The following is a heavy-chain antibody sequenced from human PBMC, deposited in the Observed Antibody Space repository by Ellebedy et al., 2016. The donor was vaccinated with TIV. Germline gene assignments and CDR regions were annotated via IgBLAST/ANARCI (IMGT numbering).Heavy chain of an antibody. CDR3: ARHVISSGTQRRAFEI. J-gene: IGHJ3*02. Sequence: MPSETLSLTCTVSGGSISISNYYWIWIRQPPGKGLEWIGTIHYSGNTYYYPSLKNRVTISVDPSNNQFSLKLTSVTAADTAVYYCARHVISSGTQRRAFEIWGQGTMVTVSS. CDR1: GGSISISNYY. D-gene: IGHD6-19*01. V-gene: IGHV4-39*01. CDR2: IHYSGNT.